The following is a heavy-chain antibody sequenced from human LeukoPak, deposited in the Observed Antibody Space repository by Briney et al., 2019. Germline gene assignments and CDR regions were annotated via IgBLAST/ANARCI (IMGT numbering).Heavy chain of an antibody. CDR1: GFTFSSYS. CDR3: ARDGGYDSSGFDY. V-gene: IGHV3-21*01. J-gene: IGHJ4*02. D-gene: IGHD3-22*01. Sequence: GGSLRLSCAASGFTFSSYSMNWVRQATGKGGEWGLSISSSSTYIYYADSVQGPFTISTDNAKNSLYLQMNSLRAEDTAVYYCARDGGYDSSGFDYWGQGTLVTVSS. CDR2: ISSSSTYI.